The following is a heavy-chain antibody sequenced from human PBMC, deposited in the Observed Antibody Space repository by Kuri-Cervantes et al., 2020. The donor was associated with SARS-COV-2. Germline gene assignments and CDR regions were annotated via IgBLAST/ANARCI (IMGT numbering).Heavy chain of an antibody. Sequence: ETLSLTCAASGFTSSNYGMNWVRRAPGKGLEWLSFISSSGHRADYADSVSGRFTISRDNSKNTLYLQMNSLRAEDTATYFCARDTGWYVFDYWGQGTLVTVSS. V-gene: IGHV3-23*01. CDR3: ARDTGWYVFDY. CDR1: GFTSSNYG. CDR2: ISSSGHRA. D-gene: IGHD6-19*01. J-gene: IGHJ4*02.